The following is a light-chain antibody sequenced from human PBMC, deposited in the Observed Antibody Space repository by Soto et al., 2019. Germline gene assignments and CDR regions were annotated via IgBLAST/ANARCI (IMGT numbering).Light chain of an antibody. J-gene: IGKJ5*01. Sequence: EIVMTHSPATLSVSPGERATLSCRASQSVSSNLAWYQQKPGQAPRLLIYGASTRATGIPARFSGSGSGTEFTLTISSLQSEDFAVYYCQQYGSSRSITFGQGTRLEIK. CDR3: QQYGSSRSIT. CDR1: QSVSSN. CDR2: GAS. V-gene: IGKV3-15*01.